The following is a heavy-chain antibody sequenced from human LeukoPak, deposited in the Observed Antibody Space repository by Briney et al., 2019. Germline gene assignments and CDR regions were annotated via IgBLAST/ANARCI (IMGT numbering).Heavy chain of an antibody. CDR2: IHHIGST. Sequence: SGTLSLTCAVSGGSIRSTNWWSWVRQPPGKGLEWIGKIHHIGSTYYNPSLKSRVTISVDKSKNQLSLRLTSVTAADTAIYYCARDSPGWGSSAYPGNYWGQGTLVIVSS. CDR3: ARDSPGWGSSAYPGNY. J-gene: IGHJ4*02. CDR1: GGSIRSTNW. D-gene: IGHD3-16*01. V-gene: IGHV4-4*02.